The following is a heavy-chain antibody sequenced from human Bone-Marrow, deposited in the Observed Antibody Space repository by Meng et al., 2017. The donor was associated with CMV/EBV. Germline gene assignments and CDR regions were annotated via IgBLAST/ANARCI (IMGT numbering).Heavy chain of an antibody. D-gene: IGHD2-2*01. J-gene: IGHJ4*02. Sequence: GESLKISCAASGITFSSAWMSWVRQAPGKGLEWVGRIKSKIDGGTTDYAAPVKGRFTISRDDSKNTLYLQMNSLKTEDTAVYYCTTEGAYCSSTSCYEGPDYWGQGTLVTVSS. V-gene: IGHV3-15*01. CDR1: GITFSSAW. CDR2: IKSKIDGGTT. CDR3: TTEGAYCSSTSCYEGPDY.